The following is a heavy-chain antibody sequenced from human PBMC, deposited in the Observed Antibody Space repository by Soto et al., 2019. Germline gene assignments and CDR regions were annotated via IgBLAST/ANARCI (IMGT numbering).Heavy chain of an antibody. CDR2: IYTSGAT. CDR3: ARGGIQLSYAFDH. CDR1: GSSFSNFY. Sequence: QVHLQESGPGLVKPSETLSLTCSVSGSSFSNFYWSWIRQSAGKGLEWIGRIYTSGATSYNPSLKSRVTMSVDTSQTQMSLNLTSVTAADTAVYYCARGGIQLSYAFDHWGQGILVTVSS. J-gene: IGHJ4*02. D-gene: IGHD3-10*01. V-gene: IGHV4-4*07.